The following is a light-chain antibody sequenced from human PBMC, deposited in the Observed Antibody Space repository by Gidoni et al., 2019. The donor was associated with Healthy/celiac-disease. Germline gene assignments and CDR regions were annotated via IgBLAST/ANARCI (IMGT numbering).Light chain of an antibody. CDR2: AAS. J-gene: IGKJ3*01. Sequence: AIRMTQSPSSFSASTGDRVTITCRASQGISSYLAWYQQKPGKAPKLLIYAASILQSGVPSRFSGSGSGTDFTLTISCLQSEDFATYYCQQYYSYPGTFGPGTKVDIK. CDR3: QQYYSYPGT. CDR1: QGISSY. V-gene: IGKV1-8*01.